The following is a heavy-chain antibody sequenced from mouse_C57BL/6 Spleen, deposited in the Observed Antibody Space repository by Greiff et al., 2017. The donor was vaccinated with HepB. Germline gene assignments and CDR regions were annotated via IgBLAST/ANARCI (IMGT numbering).Heavy chain of an antibody. Sequence: QVQLQQPGAELVKPGASVKLSCKASGYTFTSYWMHWVKQRPGQGLEWIGMIHPNSGSTNYNEKFKSKATLTVDKSSSTASMQLSSLTSEDSAVYYCARAWKADYYDSSLYYFDYWGQGTTLTVSS. CDR2: IHPNSGST. D-gene: IGHD1-1*01. J-gene: IGHJ2*01. V-gene: IGHV1-64*01. CDR1: GYTFTSYW. CDR3: ARAWKADYYDSSLYYFDY.